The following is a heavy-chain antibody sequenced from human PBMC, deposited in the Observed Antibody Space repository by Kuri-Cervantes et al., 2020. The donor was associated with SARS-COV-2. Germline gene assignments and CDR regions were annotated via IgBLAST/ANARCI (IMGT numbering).Heavy chain of an antibody. D-gene: IGHD1-26*01. CDR2: IYYSGST. CDR3: ARRLVGATHAFDI. CDR1: GGSISSGGYY. Sequence: SETLSPTCTVSGGSISSGGYYWSWIRQLPGKGLEWIGYIYYSGSTNYNPSLKSRVTISVDTTKHQFSLKLSSVTAADTSVYYCARRLVGATHAFDIWGQGTRVTVSS. J-gene: IGHJ3*02. V-gene: IGHV4-61*08.